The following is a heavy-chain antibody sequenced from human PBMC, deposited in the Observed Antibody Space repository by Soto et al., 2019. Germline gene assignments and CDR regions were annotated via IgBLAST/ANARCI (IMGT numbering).Heavy chain of an antibody. CDR1: SGSISSYY. J-gene: IGHJ4*02. V-gene: IGHV4-59*08. D-gene: IGHD6-13*01. Sequence: PSETLSLTXTVSSGSISSYYWSWIRQPPGKGLEWIGYIYYSGSTNYNPSLKSRLTISVDTSKNQFSLKLSSVTAADTAVYYCARHNPYSPHDYWGQGTLVTVSS. CDR3: ARHNPYSPHDY. CDR2: IYYSGST.